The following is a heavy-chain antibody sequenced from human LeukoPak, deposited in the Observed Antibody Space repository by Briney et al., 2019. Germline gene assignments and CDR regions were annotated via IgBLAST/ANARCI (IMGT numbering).Heavy chain of an antibody. CDR1: GGSISGYY. CDR3: ARAPGDTSMVNQRDHYYYYAMDV. Sequence: PSETLSLTCTVSGGSISGYYWSWIRQPPGQGQERIGYIYYSESTNYNPSLKSRVTISIDTSKNQFSLKLSSVTAADTAVYYCARAPGDTSMVNQRDHYYYYAMDVWGQGTTVIVSS. V-gene: IGHV4-59*01. CDR2: IYYSEST. D-gene: IGHD5-18*01. J-gene: IGHJ6*02.